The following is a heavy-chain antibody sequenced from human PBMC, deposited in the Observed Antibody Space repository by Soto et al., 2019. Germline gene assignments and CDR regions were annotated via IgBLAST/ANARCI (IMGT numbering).Heavy chain of an antibody. CDR3: ARGEPGIAVAGTPFDY. CDR1: GFTFSSYS. Sequence: GGSLRLSCAASGFTFSSYSMNWVRQAPGKGLEWVSSISSSSSYIYYADSVKGRFTISRDNAKNSLYLQMNSLRAEDTAVYYCARGEPGIAVAGTPFDYWGQGTLVTVSS. D-gene: IGHD6-19*01. J-gene: IGHJ4*02. V-gene: IGHV3-21*01. CDR2: ISSSSSYI.